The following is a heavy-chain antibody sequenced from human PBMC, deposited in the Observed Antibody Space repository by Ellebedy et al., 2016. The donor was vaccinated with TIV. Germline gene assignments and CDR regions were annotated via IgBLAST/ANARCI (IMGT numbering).Heavy chain of an antibody. Sequence: ASVKVSXKASRGTFSSYAISWVRQAPGQGLEWMGGIIPIFGTANYAQKFQGRVTITADESTSTAYMELSSLRSEDTAVYYCVRGAAVATIRLYYYYGMDVWGQGTTVTVSS. D-gene: IGHD5-12*01. CDR3: VRGAAVATIRLYYYYGMDV. J-gene: IGHJ6*02. CDR1: RGTFSSYA. CDR2: IIPIFGTA. V-gene: IGHV1-69*13.